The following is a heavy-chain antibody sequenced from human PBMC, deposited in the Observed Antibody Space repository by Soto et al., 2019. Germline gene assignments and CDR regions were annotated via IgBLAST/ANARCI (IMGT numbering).Heavy chain of an antibody. J-gene: IGHJ3*02. CDR1: GGTFSSYA. Sequence: ASVKVSCKASGGTFSSYAISWVRQAPGQGLEWMGGIIPIFGTANYAQKFQGRVTITADESTSTAYMELSSLRSEDTAVYYCAGDPTESYDDGWGSYRPDAFDIRGQGTMVTV. V-gene: IGHV1-69*13. CDR2: IIPIFGTA. CDR3: AGDPTESYDDGWGSYRPDAFDI. D-gene: IGHD3-16*02.